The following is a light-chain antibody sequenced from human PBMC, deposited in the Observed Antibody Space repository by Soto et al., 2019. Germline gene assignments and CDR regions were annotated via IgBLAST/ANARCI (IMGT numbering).Light chain of an antibody. J-gene: IGKJ1*01. CDR3: QHYNSYSGA. CDR1: QSLNSTY. CDR2: GAS. V-gene: IGKV3-20*01. Sequence: EIVLTQSPGTLSLSPGEGATLSCRASQSLNSTYLAWYQWKPGQAPRLVIYGASSRATGIPDRFTGSGSGTDFTLTISSLQPDDFATYYCQHYNSYSGAFGQGTMVDIK.